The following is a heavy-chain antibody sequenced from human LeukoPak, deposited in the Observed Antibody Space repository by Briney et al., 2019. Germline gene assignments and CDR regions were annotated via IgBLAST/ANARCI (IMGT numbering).Heavy chain of an antibody. V-gene: IGHV1-2*02. CDR2: INPNSGET. D-gene: IGHD4-11*01. J-gene: IGHJ4*02. CDR1: GYTFTDYY. CDR3: ARDRDYSNTERGFDY. Sequence: ASVKVSCKTSGYTFTDYYIHWVRQAPGQGLEWMGWINPNSGETNFAQKFQGRVTMTGDTSISTAYMELSRVTSGDTAVYYCARDRDYSNTERGFDYWGQGTLVTVSS.